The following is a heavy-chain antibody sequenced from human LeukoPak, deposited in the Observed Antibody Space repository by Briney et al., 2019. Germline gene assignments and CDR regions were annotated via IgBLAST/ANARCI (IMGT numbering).Heavy chain of an antibody. CDR3: VKGMYSSGSYYFDY. Sequence: GGSLRLSCAASGFTFSSYAMYWVRQAPGKGLEWVSAISDSGDGTYYADSVKGRFTISRDNSKDTLFLQMNSLRVEDTAVYYCVKGMYSSGSYYFDYWGQGTLVTVSS. J-gene: IGHJ4*02. D-gene: IGHD6-19*01. CDR1: GFTFSSYA. CDR2: ISDSGDGT. V-gene: IGHV3-23*01.